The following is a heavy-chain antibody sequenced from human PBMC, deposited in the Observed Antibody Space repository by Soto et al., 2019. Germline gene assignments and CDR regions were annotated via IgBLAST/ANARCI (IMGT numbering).Heavy chain of an antibody. J-gene: IGHJ6*02. CDR1: GFIFSNYG. CDR3: ARYSSTTNYYYGMDV. V-gene: IGHV3-30*03. D-gene: IGHD6-13*01. Sequence: QVQLVESGGGVVQPGRSLRLSCAASGFIFSNYGMHWVRQAPGKGLEWLAVISNDGSNKNYADSVKGRFTISRDNSENMVYLQTNSLRPEDRAVYSCARYSSTTNYYYGMDVWGQGTTVTVSS. CDR2: ISNDGSNK.